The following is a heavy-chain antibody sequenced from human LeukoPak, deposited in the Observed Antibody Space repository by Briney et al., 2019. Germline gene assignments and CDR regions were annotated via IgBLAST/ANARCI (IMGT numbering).Heavy chain of an antibody. CDR1: GGSISSYY. D-gene: IGHD1-14*01. J-gene: IGHJ3*02. CDR3: ARGIHRPDAAFDI. Sequence: SETLSLTCTVSGGSISSYYWSWIRQPPGKGLEWIGDIYYSGSTNYHPSLKSRVTISVDTSKNQFSLKLSSVTAADTAVYYCARGIHRPDAAFDIWGHATMVTVSS. V-gene: IGHV4-59*01. CDR2: IYYSGST.